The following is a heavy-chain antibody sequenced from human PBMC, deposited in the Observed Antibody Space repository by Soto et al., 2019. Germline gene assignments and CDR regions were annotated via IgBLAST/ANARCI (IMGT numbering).Heavy chain of an antibody. V-gene: IGHV1-69*12. CDR2: IITIFDTA. CDR3: ARKLGSSLIYGMDV. CDR1: GGTFSSYA. J-gene: IGHJ6*02. D-gene: IGHD6-13*01. Sequence: QVQLVQSGAEVKKPGSSVKVSCKASGGTFSSYAISWVRQAPGQGLEWMGGIITIFDTAHYAQKLQGRVTITADESTSTVYMELSSLRSEDTAVYYCARKLGSSLIYGMDVWGQGTTVTVSS.